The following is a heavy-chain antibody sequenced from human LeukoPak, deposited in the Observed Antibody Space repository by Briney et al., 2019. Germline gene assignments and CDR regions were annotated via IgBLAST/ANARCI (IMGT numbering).Heavy chain of an antibody. J-gene: IGHJ4*02. Sequence: QPGGSLRLSCAASGFNFSSYWMSWVRQAPGKGLEWVANIKQDGSEKYYVESVKGRFTISRDNAKNSLYLQMNSLRAEDTAVYYCARDPNDWGQGTLVTVSS. V-gene: IGHV3-7*01. CDR1: GFNFSSYW. CDR2: IKQDGSEK. CDR3: ARDPND.